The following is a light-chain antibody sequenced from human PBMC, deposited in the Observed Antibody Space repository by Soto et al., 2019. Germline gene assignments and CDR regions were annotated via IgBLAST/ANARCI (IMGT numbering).Light chain of an antibody. CDR2: DAS. J-gene: IGKJ1*01. CDR3: QQYGSSPRT. Sequence: ILLTQSPGTLSLSPGERATLSCRASQSVSNNYLAWYQQKPGQAPRLLIYDASSRATGIPDRFSGSGSGTDFTLTISRLEPEDFAVYYCQQYGSSPRTFGQGTKVDIK. CDR1: QSVSNNY. V-gene: IGKV3-20*01.